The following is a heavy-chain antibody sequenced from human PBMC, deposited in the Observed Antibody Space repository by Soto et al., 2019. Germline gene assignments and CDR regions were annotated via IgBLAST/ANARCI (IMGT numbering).Heavy chain of an antibody. CDR2: IYWNDDK. Sequence: QITLKESGPTLVEPTQTLTLTCTYSGFSLRTTGVGVGWIRQPPGKALEWLGIIYWNDDKRYIPSLKNRVTLTSDISNSQVVLQMTNMDPVDTATYYCAHTWGLPFDYWGQGTLVIVSS. CDR3: AHTWGLPFDY. CDR1: GFSLRTTGVG. J-gene: IGHJ4*02. D-gene: IGHD3-16*01. V-gene: IGHV2-5*01.